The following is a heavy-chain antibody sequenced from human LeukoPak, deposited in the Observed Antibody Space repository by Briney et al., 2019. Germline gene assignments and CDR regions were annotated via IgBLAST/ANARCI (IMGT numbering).Heavy chain of an antibody. J-gene: IGHJ4*02. Sequence: GGSLRLSCAASGFTVSSNYMSWVRQAPGKGLEWVSSISGTGGSTHYADSVKGRFTISRDNSKNTLYLQMNSPRAGDTAVYYCAKSSYYDSSGFYREYYFDYWGQGTLVPVSS. CDR3: AKSSYYDSSGFYREYYFDY. CDR1: GFTVSSNY. D-gene: IGHD3-22*01. CDR2: ISGTGGST. V-gene: IGHV3-23*01.